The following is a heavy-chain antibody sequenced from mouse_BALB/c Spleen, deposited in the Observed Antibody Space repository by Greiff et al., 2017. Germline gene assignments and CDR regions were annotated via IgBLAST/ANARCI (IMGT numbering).Heavy chain of an antibody. CDR3: ARYGYYFDY. Sequence: VQLQQSGPELVKPGASVKISCKASGYAFSSSWMNWVKQRPGQGLEWIGRIYPGDGDTNYNGKFKGKATLTADKSSSPAYMQLSSLTSVDSAVYFCARYGYYFDYWGQGTTLTVSS. CDR2: IYPGDGDT. CDR1: GYAFSSSW. D-gene: IGHD2-2*01. V-gene: IGHV1-82*01. J-gene: IGHJ2*01.